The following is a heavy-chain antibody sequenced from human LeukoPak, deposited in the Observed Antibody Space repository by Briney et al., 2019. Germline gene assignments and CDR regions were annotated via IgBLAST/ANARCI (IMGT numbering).Heavy chain of an antibody. CDR2: ISFSSGDT. Sequence: PGGSLRLSCAASGFAFGHYYMSWFRQAPGKGPESVSYISFSSGDTNYGDSVRGRFTISRDNAKNSLYLQMNSLRVEDTAVYYCASSTLGYFDYWGHGTLVTVSS. D-gene: IGHD7-27*01. CDR3: ASSTLGYFDY. V-gene: IGHV3-11*06. J-gene: IGHJ4*01. CDR1: GFAFGHYY.